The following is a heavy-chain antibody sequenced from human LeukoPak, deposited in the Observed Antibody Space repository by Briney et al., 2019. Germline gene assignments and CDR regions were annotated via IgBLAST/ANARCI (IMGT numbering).Heavy chain of an antibody. Sequence: TSETLSLTCTVSGGSISSYYWSWIRQPAGKGLEWIGRIYTSGNTNYNPSLKSRVTLSVDTSKNQFSLKLSSVTAADTAVYYCAREQRDIGISDYFGYWGQGTLVTVSS. CDR3: AREQRDIGISDYFGY. CDR1: GGSISSYY. D-gene: IGHD2-15*01. V-gene: IGHV4-4*07. J-gene: IGHJ4*02. CDR2: IYTSGNT.